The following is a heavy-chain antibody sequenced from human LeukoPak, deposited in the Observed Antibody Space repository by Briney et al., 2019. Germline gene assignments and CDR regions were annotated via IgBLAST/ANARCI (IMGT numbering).Heavy chain of an antibody. J-gene: IGHJ1*01. D-gene: IGHD3-22*01. CDR3: ARAPSEIGGYYPEYFRH. Sequence: PGGSLRLSCAASGFTFSKYWMLWVRQAPGKGLESVSRINTDGTVTTYADSVKGRFTVSRDNAKNTVSLQMNSLRAEDTGVYYCARAPSEIGGYYPEYFRHWGQGTLVIVSS. CDR2: INTDGTVT. CDR1: GFTFSKYW. V-gene: IGHV3-74*01.